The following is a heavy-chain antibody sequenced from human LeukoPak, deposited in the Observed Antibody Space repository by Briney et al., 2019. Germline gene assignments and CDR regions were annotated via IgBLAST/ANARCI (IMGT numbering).Heavy chain of an antibody. CDR1: GFTFSSYT. Sequence: PGGSLRLSCAASGFTFSSYTMNWVRQAPGKGLEWVSSISSSSSYIYYADSVKGRFTISRDNAKNSLHLQMNSLRAEDTAVYYCAKESRHYYFDYWGQGTLVTVSS. CDR3: AKESRHYYFDY. J-gene: IGHJ4*02. CDR2: ISSSSSYI. V-gene: IGHV3-21*01.